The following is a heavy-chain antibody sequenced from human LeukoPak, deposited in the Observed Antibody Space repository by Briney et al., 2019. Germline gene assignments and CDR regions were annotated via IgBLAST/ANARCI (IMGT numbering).Heavy chain of an antibody. Sequence: QTGGSLRLSCAASGFTFSSYGMHWVRQAPGKGLEWVAVIWYGGSNKYYADSVKGRFTISRDNSKNTLYLQMNSLRAEDTAVYYCAKDVGQQLDAFDIWGQGTMVTVSS. J-gene: IGHJ3*02. CDR3: AKDVGQQLDAFDI. CDR2: IWYGGSNK. CDR1: GFTFSSYG. V-gene: IGHV3-30*02. D-gene: IGHD6-13*01.